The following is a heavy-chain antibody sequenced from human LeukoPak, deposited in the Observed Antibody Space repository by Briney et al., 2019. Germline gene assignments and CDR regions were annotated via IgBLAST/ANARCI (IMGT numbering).Heavy chain of an antibody. CDR3: ARLWFGELPGDY. J-gene: IGHJ4*02. CDR1: GYTFTGYY. D-gene: IGHD3-10*01. CDR2: INPNSGGT. Sequence: ASVKVSCKASGYTFTGYYMHWVRQAPGQGLEWMGWINPNSGGTNYAQKFQGRVTMTRDTSICTAYMELSRLRSDDTAVYYCARLWFGELPGDYWGQGTLVTVSS. V-gene: IGHV1-2*02.